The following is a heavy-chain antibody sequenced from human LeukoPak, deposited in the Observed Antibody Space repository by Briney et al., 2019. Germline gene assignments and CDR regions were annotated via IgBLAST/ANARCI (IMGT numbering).Heavy chain of an antibody. Sequence: GGSLRLSCAASGFTFSSYAMHWVRQAPGKGLEWVAVISYEGNNIYYVDSVKGRFTISRDNSKNTLFLQMNSLRAEDTAVYYCAKVLSEGHLPGYYNPFDSWGRGTLVTVSS. CDR1: GFTFSSYA. J-gene: IGHJ4*02. CDR2: ISYEGNNI. CDR3: AKVLSEGHLPGYYNPFDS. V-gene: IGHV3-30*18. D-gene: IGHD3-9*01.